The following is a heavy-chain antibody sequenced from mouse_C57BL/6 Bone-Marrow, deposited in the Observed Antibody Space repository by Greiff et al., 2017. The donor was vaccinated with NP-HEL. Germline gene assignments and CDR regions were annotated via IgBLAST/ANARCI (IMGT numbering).Heavy chain of an antibody. CDR2: ISSGGSYT. CDR1: GFTFSSYG. Sequence: EVKLVESGGDLVKPGGSLKLSCAASGFTFSSYGMSWVRQTPDKRLEWVATISSGGSYTYYPDSVKGRFTISRDNAKNTLYLQMSSLKSEDTAMYYCARHYYGSSGYWGQGTSVTVSS. D-gene: IGHD1-1*01. J-gene: IGHJ4*01. CDR3: ARHYYGSSGY. V-gene: IGHV5-6*01.